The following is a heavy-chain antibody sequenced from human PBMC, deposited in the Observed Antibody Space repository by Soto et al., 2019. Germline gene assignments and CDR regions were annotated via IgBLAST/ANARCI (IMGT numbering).Heavy chain of an antibody. V-gene: IGHV1-2*02. Sequence: ASVKVSCKASGYTFTGYYMHWVRQAPGQGLEWMGWIDPNSGGTNYAQKFQGRVTMTRDTSISTAYMELSSVTAADTAVYYCARPPTASLDAFDIWGQGTMVTVSS. CDR3: ARPPTASLDAFDI. CDR1: GYTFTGYY. CDR2: IDPNSGGT. J-gene: IGHJ3*02.